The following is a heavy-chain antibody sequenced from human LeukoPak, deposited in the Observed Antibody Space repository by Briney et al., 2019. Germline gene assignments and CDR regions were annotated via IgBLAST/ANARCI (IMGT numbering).Heavy chain of an antibody. CDR3: ARGADGYSYGF. CDR1: GFTFSSHA. D-gene: IGHD5-18*01. V-gene: IGHV3-48*03. CDR2: ISSSGSTI. Sequence: GGSLRLSCAASGFTFSSHAMTWVRQAPGKGLEWVSYISSSGSTIYYADSVKGRFTISRDNAKNSLYLQMNSLRAEDTAVYYCARGADGYSYGFWGQGTLVTVSS. J-gene: IGHJ4*02.